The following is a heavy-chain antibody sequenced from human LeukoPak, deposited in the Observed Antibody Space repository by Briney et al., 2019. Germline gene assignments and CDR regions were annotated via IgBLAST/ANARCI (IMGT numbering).Heavy chain of an antibody. CDR1: GFAFDDFA. CDR2: IRRRAYGGAA. V-gene: IGHV3-49*04. J-gene: IGHJ4*02. CDR3: SRNGLVDFDY. Sequence: GGSLRLSCTTSGFAFDDFAMSWVRQPAGKGLEWVGFIRRRAYGGAAEYAASVKGRFIISRDDSKGIAYLQMNSLKTEDTAVYYCSRNGLVDFDYWGQGSRGIVSP.